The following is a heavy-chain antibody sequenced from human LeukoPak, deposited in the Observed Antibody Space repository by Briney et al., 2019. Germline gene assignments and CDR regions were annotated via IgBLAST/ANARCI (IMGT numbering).Heavy chain of an antibody. D-gene: IGHD3-22*01. J-gene: IGHJ4*02. V-gene: IGHV4-34*01. CDR3: ARGPPPGYYDSSGYHN. CDR1: RGSFRGYQ. Sequence: SETLSLTRAVNRGSFRGYQWRWLRPPRGRGLAGIGEINHSGRTNYNPSLKSRVAISVDTSKNQFSLKLSSVTAADTAVYYCARGPPPGYYDSSGYHNWGQGTLVTVSS. CDR2: INHSGRT.